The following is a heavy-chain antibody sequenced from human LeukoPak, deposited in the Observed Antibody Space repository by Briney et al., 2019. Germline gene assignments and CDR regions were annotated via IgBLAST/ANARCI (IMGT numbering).Heavy chain of an antibody. CDR2: ISGSGGST. CDR3: AKVGVTTKPFLYYYYYYYMDV. V-gene: IGHV3-23*01. J-gene: IGHJ6*03. D-gene: IGHD4-11*01. CDR1: GFTFSSYG. Sequence: PGGTLRLSCAASGFTFSSYGMSWVRQAPGKGLEWVSAISGSGGSTYYADSVKGRFTISRDNSKNTLYLQMNSLRAEDTAVYYCAKVGVTTKPFLYYYYYYYMDVWGKGTTVTISS.